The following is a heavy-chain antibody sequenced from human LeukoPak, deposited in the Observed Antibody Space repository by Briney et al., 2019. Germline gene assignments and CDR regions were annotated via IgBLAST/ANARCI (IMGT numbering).Heavy chain of an antibody. CDR2: IYYSGST. CDR1: GGSISSGGYY. Sequence: SETLSLTCTVFGGSISSGGYYWSWIRQHPGKGLEWIGYIYYSGSTYYNPSLKSRVTISVDTSKNQFSLKLSSVTAADTAVYYCARELSGSYHYYYYGMDVWGQGTTVTVSS. D-gene: IGHD1-26*01. V-gene: IGHV4-31*03. CDR3: ARELSGSYHYYYYGMDV. J-gene: IGHJ6*02.